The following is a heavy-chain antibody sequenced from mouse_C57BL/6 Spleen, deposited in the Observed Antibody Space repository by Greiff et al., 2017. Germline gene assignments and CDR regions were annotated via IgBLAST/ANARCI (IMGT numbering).Heavy chain of an antibody. CDR3: ARSGDGGDYFDY. D-gene: IGHD1-1*02. Sequence: QVQLQQPGAELVKPGASVKLSCKASGYTFTSYWMQWVKQRPGQGLEWIGEIDPSDSYTNYNQKFKGKATLTVDTSSSTAYMQLSSLTSEDSAVYYCARSGDGGDYFDYWGQGTTLTVSS. V-gene: IGHV1-50*01. CDR2: IDPSDSYT. CDR1: GYTFTSYW. J-gene: IGHJ2*01.